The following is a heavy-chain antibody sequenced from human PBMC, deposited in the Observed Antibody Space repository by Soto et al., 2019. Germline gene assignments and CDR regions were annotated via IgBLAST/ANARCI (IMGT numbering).Heavy chain of an antibody. D-gene: IGHD2-8*02. V-gene: IGHV4-30-2*02. CDR2: IYHSGST. CDR1: GGSISSGGYS. Sequence: SETLSLTCAVSGGSISSGGYSWSWIRQPPGEGLEWIGYIYHSGSTNYNPSLKSRVTISVDTSKNQFSLKLSSVTAADTAVYYCAGGGGVYDFDYWGQGTLVTVSS. J-gene: IGHJ4*02. CDR3: AGGGGVYDFDY.